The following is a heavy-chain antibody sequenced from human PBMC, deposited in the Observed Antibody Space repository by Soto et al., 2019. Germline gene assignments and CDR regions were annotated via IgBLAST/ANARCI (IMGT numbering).Heavy chain of an antibody. CDR1: GFTFDDYT. Sequence: EVQLVESGGVVVQPGGSLRLSCAASGFTFDDYTMHWVRQAPGKGLEWVSLISWDGGSTYYADSVKGRFTISRDNSKNSLYLQMNSLRTEDTALYYCAKDMLSSTVYGMDVWGQGTTVTVSS. V-gene: IGHV3-43*01. J-gene: IGHJ6*02. D-gene: IGHD2-2*01. CDR3: AKDMLSSTVYGMDV. CDR2: ISWDGGST.